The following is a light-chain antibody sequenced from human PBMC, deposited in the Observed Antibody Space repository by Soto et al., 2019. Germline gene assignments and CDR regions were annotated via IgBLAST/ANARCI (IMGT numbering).Light chain of an antibody. CDR3: SSYTSSSTLGV. CDR1: SSDVGGYNY. CDR2: EVS. J-gene: IGLJ1*01. Sequence: QSVLTQPASVSGSPGQSITISCTGTSSDVGGYNYVSWYQQHPGKAPKLMLYEVSNRPSGVSNRFSGSKSGNTASLTISGLQAEDEADYYCSSYTSSSTLGVFGTGTKLTVL. V-gene: IGLV2-14*01.